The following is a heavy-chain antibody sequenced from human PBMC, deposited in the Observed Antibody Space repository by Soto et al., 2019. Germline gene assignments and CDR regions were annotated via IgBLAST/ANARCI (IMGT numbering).Heavy chain of an antibody. Sequence: QVQLVESGGGVVQPGRSLRLSCAASGFTFSSYAMHWVRQAPGKGLEWVAVISYDGSNKYYADSVKGRFTISRDNSKNTLYLQMNSLRAEDTAGYYCARDVSYYYDSSGYYYGMDVWGQGTTVTVSS. D-gene: IGHD3-22*01. CDR3: ARDVSYYYDSSGYYYGMDV. V-gene: IGHV3-30-3*01. CDR2: ISYDGSNK. CDR1: GFTFSSYA. J-gene: IGHJ6*02.